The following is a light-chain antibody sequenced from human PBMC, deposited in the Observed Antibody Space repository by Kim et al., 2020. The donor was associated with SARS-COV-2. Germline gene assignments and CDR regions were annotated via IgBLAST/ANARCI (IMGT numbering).Light chain of an antibody. V-gene: IGLV2-14*01. J-gene: IGLJ1*01. Sequence: QSALTQPASVSGSPGQSITISCTGTSSDVGGYNYVSWYQQHPGKAPKLMIYDVSKRPSGVSNRFSGSKSGKTASLTISGLQAEDEADYYSSSYTSSSTFYVFGTGTKVTVL. CDR1: SSDVGGYNY. CDR3: SSYTSSSTFYV. CDR2: DVS.